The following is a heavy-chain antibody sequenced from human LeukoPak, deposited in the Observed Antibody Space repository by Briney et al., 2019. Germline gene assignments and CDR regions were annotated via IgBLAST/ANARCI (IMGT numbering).Heavy chain of an antibody. J-gene: IGHJ4*02. V-gene: IGHV4-34*01. D-gene: IGHD3-22*01. Sequence: SETLSLTCAVYGGSFSGYYWSWIRQPPGKGLEWIGEINHSGSTNYNPSLKSRVTISVDTSKNQFSLKLSSVTAADTAVYYCASGHRNSSGYYXPFDYWGQGTLVTVSS. CDR1: GGSFSGYY. CDR3: ASGHRNSSGYYXPFDY. CDR2: INHSGST.